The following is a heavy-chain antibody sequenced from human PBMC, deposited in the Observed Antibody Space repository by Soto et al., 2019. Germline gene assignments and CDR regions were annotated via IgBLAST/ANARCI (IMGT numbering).Heavy chain of an antibody. V-gene: IGHV4-59*08. CDR2: IYYSGST. Sequence: SETLSLTCTVSGGSISSYYWSWIRQPPGKGLEWIGYIYYSGSTNYNPSLKSRVTISVDTSKNQFSLKLSSVTAADTAVYYCARPPYCSGGSCLNYYYMDVWGKGTTVTVSS. D-gene: IGHD2-15*01. CDR3: ARPPYCSGGSCLNYYYMDV. CDR1: GGSISSYY. J-gene: IGHJ6*03.